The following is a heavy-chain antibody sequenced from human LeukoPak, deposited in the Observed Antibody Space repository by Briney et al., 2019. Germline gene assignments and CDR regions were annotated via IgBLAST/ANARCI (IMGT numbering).Heavy chain of an antibody. CDR3: ARLGRKTSVVPPDFDC. Sequence: SETLSLTCTVSGGSIRSDYWSWVRQPPGKGLEWIGYIHYSGSTNYNASLKSRVTMSVDMSKNQFSLKLPSVTAADTAVYYCARLGRKTSVVPPDFDCWGQGTLVTVSS. CDR1: GGSIRSDY. CDR2: IHYSGST. D-gene: IGHD4-23*01. V-gene: IGHV4-59*01. J-gene: IGHJ4*02.